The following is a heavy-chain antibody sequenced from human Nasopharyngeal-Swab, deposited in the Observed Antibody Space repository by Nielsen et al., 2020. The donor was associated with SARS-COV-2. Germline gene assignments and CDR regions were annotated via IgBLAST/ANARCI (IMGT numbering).Heavy chain of an antibody. CDR2: ISYDGSNK. D-gene: IGHD6-13*01. Sequence: VRQAPGKGLEWAAVISYDGSNKYYADSVKGRFTISRDNSKNTLYLQVNSLRAEDTAVYYCARAAAGTYRNWFDPWGQGTLVTVSS. V-gene: IGHV3-30-3*01. CDR3: ARAAAGTYRNWFDP. J-gene: IGHJ5*02.